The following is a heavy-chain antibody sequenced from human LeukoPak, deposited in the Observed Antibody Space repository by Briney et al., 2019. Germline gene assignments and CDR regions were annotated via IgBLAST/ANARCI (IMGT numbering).Heavy chain of an antibody. Sequence: SETLSLTCTVSGGSISSYYWSWIRRPPGKGLEWIGYIYYSGSTNYNPSLKSRVTISVDTSKNQFSLKLSSVTAADTAVYYCARDVRGAFDYWGQGTLVTVSS. CDR2: IYYSGST. CDR1: GGSISSYY. CDR3: ARDVRGAFDY. V-gene: IGHV4-59*01. J-gene: IGHJ4*02.